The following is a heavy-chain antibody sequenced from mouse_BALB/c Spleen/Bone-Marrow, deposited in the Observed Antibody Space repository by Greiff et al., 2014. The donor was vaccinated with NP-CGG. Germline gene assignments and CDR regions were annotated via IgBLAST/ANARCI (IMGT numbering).Heavy chain of an antibody. CDR1: GFNIKDTY. Sequence: EVKLVESGAELVKPGASVKLSCTASGFNIKDTYMHWVKQRPEQGLEWIGRIDPANGNTEYDPKFQGKATITADTSSNTAYLQLSSLTSEDTAVYYCANYYYGSSLFAYWGQGTLVTVSA. J-gene: IGHJ3*01. CDR3: ANYYYGSSLFAY. V-gene: IGHV14-3*02. CDR2: IDPANGNT. D-gene: IGHD1-1*01.